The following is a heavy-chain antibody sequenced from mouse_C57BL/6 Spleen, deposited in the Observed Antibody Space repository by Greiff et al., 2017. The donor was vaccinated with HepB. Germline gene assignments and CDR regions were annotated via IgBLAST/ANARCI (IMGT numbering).Heavy chain of an antibody. J-gene: IGHJ1*03. V-gene: IGHV5-17*01. CDR2: ISSGSSTI. D-gene: IGHD2-5*01. CDR3: ARTGYSNYWYFDV. Sequence: EVQLVESGGGLVKPGGSLKLSCAASGFTFSDYGMHWVRQAPERGLEWVAYISSGSSTIYYADTVKGRFTISRDNAKNTLFLQMTSLRSEDTAMYYCARTGYSNYWYFDVWGTGTTVTVSS. CDR1: GFTFSDYG.